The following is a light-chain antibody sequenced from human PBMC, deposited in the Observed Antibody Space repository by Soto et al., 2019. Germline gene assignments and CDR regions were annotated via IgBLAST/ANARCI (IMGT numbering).Light chain of an antibody. J-gene: IGKJ4*01. CDR2: GAS. Sequence: DIQMTQSPSSVSASIGDTVTITCRASQDISTLLAWYQQKPGKAPKLLIYGASTLESGVPSRFSGRGSGTDFTLTIXXXXXXXXATYFCQQADSFPLTFGGGTKVEIK. V-gene: IGKV1D-12*01. CDR3: QQADSFPLT. CDR1: QDISTL.